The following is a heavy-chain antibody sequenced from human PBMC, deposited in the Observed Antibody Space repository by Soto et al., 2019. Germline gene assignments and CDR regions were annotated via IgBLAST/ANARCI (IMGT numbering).Heavy chain of an antibody. J-gene: IGHJ5*02. CDR3: AHRAPCVVGKPPPTWFYP. D-gene: IGHD6-6*01. Sequence: SGPTLVNPTQTLTLTCTLSGFSLSTSGVGVAWIRQPPGKALEWLALLYWDDDKRYSPSLKSRLTATKHTSKNHVVLTMTNMDPLDTGSFFCAHRAPCVVGKPPPTWFYPWGQGTLVTVSS. CDR2: LYWDDDK. V-gene: IGHV2-5*02. CDR1: GFSLSTSGVG.